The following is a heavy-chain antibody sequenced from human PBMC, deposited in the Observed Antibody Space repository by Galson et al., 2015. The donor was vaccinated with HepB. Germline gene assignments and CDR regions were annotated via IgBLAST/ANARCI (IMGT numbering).Heavy chain of an antibody. J-gene: IGHJ6*02. V-gene: IGHV1-46*04. CDR3: ARVAGVYYDSSGYRAPEYYYGMDV. CDR2: INPSGGST. CDR1: GYTFTSYY. D-gene: IGHD3-22*01. Sequence: SVKVSCKASGYTFTSYYMHWVRQAPGQGLEWMGIINPSGGSTSYAQKLQGRVTMTRDTSTSTVYMELSSLRSEDTAVYYCARVAGVYYDSSGYRAPEYYYGMDVWGQGTTVTVSS.